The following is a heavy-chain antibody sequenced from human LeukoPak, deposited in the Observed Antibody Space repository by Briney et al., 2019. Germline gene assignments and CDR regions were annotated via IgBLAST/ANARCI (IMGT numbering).Heavy chain of an antibody. V-gene: IGHV4-59*13. CDR2: THNSGDT. CDR3: AGYDHSNFLAY. Sequence: SETLSLTCTVSGVSISNNYWSWIRQPPGKGLEWIGYTHNSGDTNYNPSLKSRVTISMDTPKNQLSLSLSSVTAADTAVYFCAGYDHSNFLAYWGRGTLVTVSS. CDR1: GVSISNNY. J-gene: IGHJ4*02. D-gene: IGHD4-11*01.